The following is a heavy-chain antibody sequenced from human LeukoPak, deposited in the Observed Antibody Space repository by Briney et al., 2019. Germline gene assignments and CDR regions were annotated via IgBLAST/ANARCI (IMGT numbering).Heavy chain of an antibody. CDR3: ARAPSEIGGYYPEYFRH. CDR2: IKSDGRT. V-gene: IGHV3-74*01. CDR1: GFTFSNSW. D-gene: IGHD3-22*01. Sequence: QPGGSLRLSCAAAGFTFSNSWMNWVRQAPGKGLVWVHRIKSDGRTNYADSVRGRFTISRDNAKNTVSLQMNSLRAEDTGVYYCARAPSEIGGYYPEYFRHWGQGTLVTVSS. J-gene: IGHJ1*01.